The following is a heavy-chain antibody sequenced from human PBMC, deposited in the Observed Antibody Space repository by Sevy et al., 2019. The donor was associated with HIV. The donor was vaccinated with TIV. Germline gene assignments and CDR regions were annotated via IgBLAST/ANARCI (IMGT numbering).Heavy chain of an antibody. CDR1: GFTFSSYA. CDR2: ISGSGGST. J-gene: IGHJ4*02. V-gene: IGHV3-23*01. Sequence: GGSLRLSCAASGFTFSSYAMSWVRQAPGKGLEWVSAISGSGGSTYYADSVKGRFTISRDNSKNTLYLQMNSLRAEDTAVYYCAKEGQQQLVFQGLWGHHFDYWGQGTLVTVSS. CDR3: AKEGQQQLVFQGLWGHHFDY. D-gene: IGHD6-13*01.